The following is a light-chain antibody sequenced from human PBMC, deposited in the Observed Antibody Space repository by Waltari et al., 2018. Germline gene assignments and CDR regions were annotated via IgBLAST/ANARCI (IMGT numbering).Light chain of an antibody. Sequence: DIVMTQSPDSLAVSLGERATINCKSSQSVLYSSNNTNYLAWYQQKPGQPPKLLIYWAYTRESGVPDRLSGSGSGTDFTLTISSLQAEDVAVYYCQQYYSIPYTFGQGTKLEIK. CDR3: QQYYSIPYT. V-gene: IGKV4-1*01. CDR2: WAY. J-gene: IGKJ2*01. CDR1: QSVLYSSNNTNY.